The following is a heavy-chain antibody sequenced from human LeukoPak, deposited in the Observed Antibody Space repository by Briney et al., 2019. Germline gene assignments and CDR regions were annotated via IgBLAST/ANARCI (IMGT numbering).Heavy chain of an antibody. CDR2: IYHSGST. CDR3: ARGIGYGSRGSCYSNWFDP. D-gene: IGHD2-15*01. J-gene: IGHJ5*01. Sequence: SETLSLTCTVSGYSISSGYYWGWSRQPPGKGLEWIGSIYHSGSTYYNPSLKSRVTISVDTSKNQFSLKLSSVTAADTAVYYCARGIGYGSRGSCYSNWFDPWGQGTLVTVSS. CDR1: GYSISSGYY. V-gene: IGHV4-38-2*02.